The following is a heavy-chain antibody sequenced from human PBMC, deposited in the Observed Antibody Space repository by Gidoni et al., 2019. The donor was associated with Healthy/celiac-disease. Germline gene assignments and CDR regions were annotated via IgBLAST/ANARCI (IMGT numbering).Heavy chain of an antibody. CDR3: ARDLSLITMIPVACGYFDY. D-gene: IGHD3-22*01. Sequence: QVQLVESGGGLVKPGGSLRLSCAASGFTFSDYYMRWIRPAPGKGLEWVSYISSSGSTIYYADSVKGRFTISRDNAKNSLYLQMNSLRAEDTAVYYCARDLSLITMIPVACGYFDYWGQGTLVTVSS. CDR1: GFTFSDYY. V-gene: IGHV3-11*01. CDR2: ISSSGSTI. J-gene: IGHJ4*02.